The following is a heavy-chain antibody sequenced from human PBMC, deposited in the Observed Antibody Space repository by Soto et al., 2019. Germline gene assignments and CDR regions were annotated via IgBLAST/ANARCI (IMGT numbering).Heavy chain of an antibody. V-gene: IGHV4-30-4*08. CDR2: IYYSGST. D-gene: IGHD3-3*01. CDR1: GGSISSGGYY. J-gene: IGHJ4*02. Sequence: PSETLSLTCTVSGGSISSGGYYWSWIRQHPGKGLEWIGYIYYSGSTYYNPSLKSRVTISIDTSENQFSLKLSSVTAADTAVYYCARLTFWSGYSLDYWGQGTLVTVSS. CDR3: ARLTFWSGYSLDY.